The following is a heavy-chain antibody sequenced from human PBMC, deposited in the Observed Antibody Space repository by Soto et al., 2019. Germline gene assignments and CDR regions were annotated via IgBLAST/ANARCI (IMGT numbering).Heavy chain of an antibody. CDR2: INHSGST. CDR1: GGSFSGYY. J-gene: IGHJ6*03. Sequence: SETLSLTCAVYGGSFSGYYWSWIRQPPGKGLEWIGEINHSGSTNYNPSLKSRVTISVDTSKNQFSLKLSSVTAADTAVYYCARMGNRPRSYYYYSMDVWGKGTTVTAPS. CDR3: ARMGNRPRSYYYYSMDV. D-gene: IGHD7-27*01. V-gene: IGHV4-34*01.